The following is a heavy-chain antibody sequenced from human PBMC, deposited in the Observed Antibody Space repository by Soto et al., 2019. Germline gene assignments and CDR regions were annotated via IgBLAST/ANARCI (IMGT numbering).Heavy chain of an antibody. CDR2: IYSSGRT. D-gene: IGHD6-6*01. V-gene: IGHV4-59*01. CDR3: ARTRIAALQFSVNWFDP. Sequence: PSETLSLTCTVSGGSISSDYWSWIRQPPGKGLEWIGYIYSSGRTTYNPSLKSRVTISVDTSKNQFSLKLSSVTAADTAVYYCARTRIAALQFSVNWFDPWGQGTLVTVSS. CDR1: GGSISSDY. J-gene: IGHJ5*02.